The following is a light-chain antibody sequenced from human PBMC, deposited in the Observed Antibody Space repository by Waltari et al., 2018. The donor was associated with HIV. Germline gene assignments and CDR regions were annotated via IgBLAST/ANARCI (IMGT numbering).Light chain of an antibody. V-gene: IGLV2-14*01. Sequence: QSALTQTASVSGSPGQTITISCNGAKNDITDHHSVSWYQQHPGKAPKLLIYEVNVRPSGISNRFSGFKSNGTASLIISGLRAEDEADYYCTSYTINTSFEQFGGGTKLTVL. J-gene: IGLJ2*01. CDR3: TSYTINTSFEQ. CDR1: KNDITDHHS. CDR2: EVN.